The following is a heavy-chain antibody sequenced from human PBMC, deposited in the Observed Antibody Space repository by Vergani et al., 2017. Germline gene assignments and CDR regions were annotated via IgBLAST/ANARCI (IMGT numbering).Heavy chain of an antibody. D-gene: IGHD5-18*01. CDR1: GFTFSSYA. J-gene: IGHJ4*02. Sequence: EVQLLESGGGLVQPGGSLRLSCAASGFTFSSYAMSWVRQAPGKGLEWVSSISSSSSYIYYADSVKGRFTISRDNAKNSLYLQMNSLRAEDTAVYYCAPSDLGTAMADFDYWGQGTLVTVSS. CDR2: ISSSSSYI. V-gene: IGHV3-21*01. CDR3: APSDLGTAMADFDY.